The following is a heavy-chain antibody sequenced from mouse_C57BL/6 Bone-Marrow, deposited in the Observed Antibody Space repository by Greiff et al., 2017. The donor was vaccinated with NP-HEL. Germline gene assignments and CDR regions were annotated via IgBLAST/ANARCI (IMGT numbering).Heavy chain of an antibody. Sequence: EVKLVESGGGLVQPGGSLNLSCAASGFTFTDYYMSWVRQPPGKALEWLGFIRNKANGYTTEYSAPVKGRFTISRDNSQNILYLQMNALGAEDSATDDCARGERDYWGQGTSVTVSS. CDR3: ARGERDY. J-gene: IGHJ4*01. V-gene: IGHV7-3*01. CDR1: GFTFTDYY. CDR2: IRNKANGYTT.